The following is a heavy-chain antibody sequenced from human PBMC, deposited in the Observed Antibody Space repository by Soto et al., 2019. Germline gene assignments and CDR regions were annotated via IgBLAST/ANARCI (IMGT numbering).Heavy chain of an antibody. CDR1: GYTFSSYT. D-gene: IGHD2-15*01. Sequence: SVKVSCKASGYTFSSYTISWVRQAPGQGLEWMGRIIPILGIANYAQKFQGRVTITADKSTSTAYMELSSLRSEDTAVYYCARLYCSGGSCPSPWGQGTLVTVSS. CDR2: IIPILGIA. CDR3: ARLYCSGGSCPSP. V-gene: IGHV1-69*02. J-gene: IGHJ4*02.